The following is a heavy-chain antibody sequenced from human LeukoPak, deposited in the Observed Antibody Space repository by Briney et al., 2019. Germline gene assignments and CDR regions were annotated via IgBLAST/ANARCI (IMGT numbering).Heavy chain of an antibody. V-gene: IGHV3-30*18. CDR3: AKDGTSYYDSSVFDY. D-gene: IGHD3-22*01. CDR2: ISYDGSNK. J-gene: IGHJ4*02. Sequence: GGSLRLSCAASGFTFSSYGMHWVRQAPGKGLEWVAVISYDGSNKYYADSVKGRFTISRDNSKNTLYLRMNSLRAEDTAVYYCAKDGTSYYDSSVFDYWGQGTLVTVSS. CDR1: GFTFSSYG.